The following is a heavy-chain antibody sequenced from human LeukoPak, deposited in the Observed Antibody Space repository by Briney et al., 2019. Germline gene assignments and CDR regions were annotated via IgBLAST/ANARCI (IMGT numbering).Heavy chain of an antibody. D-gene: IGHD2-2*01. J-gene: IGHJ6*02. CDR1: GFTFSSYW. CDR3: ARERLGYCSSTSCYYYGMDV. Sequence: TGGSLRLSCAASGFTFSSYWMSWVRQAPGKGLEWVANIKQDGSEKYYVDSVKGRFTISRDNAKNSLYLQMNSLRAEDTAVYYCARERLGYCSSTSCYYYGMDVWGQGTTVTVSS. CDR2: IKQDGSEK. V-gene: IGHV3-7*01.